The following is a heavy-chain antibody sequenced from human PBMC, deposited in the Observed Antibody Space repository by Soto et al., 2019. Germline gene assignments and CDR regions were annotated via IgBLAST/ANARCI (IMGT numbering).Heavy chain of an antibody. D-gene: IGHD2-15*01. CDR1: GFTFSSYA. Sequence: QVQLVESGGGVVQPGRSLRLSCAASGFTFSSYAMHWVRQAPGKGLEWVAVISYDGSNKYYADSVKGRFTISRDNSKNTLYLQMNSLRAEDKAVYYCARDRLYCRGGSCYSSRLLYYYYGLDVWGQGTTVTVSS. J-gene: IGHJ6*02. V-gene: IGHV3-30*14. CDR3: ARDRLYCRGGSCYSSRLLYYYYGLDV. CDR2: ISYDGSNK.